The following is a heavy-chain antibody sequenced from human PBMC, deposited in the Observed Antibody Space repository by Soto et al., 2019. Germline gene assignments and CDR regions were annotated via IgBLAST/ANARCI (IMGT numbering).Heavy chain of an antibody. V-gene: IGHV3-23*01. CDR1: GFSFSTYT. Sequence: PGGSLRLSCAAAGFSFSTYTMSWVRRAPGKGLEWVSTISGSGGSTYYADSVKGRFTISRDNSKNTLYLQMNSLKAEDTAVYYCARTLNDYSNYSDYYYYMDVWGKGTTVTVSS. D-gene: IGHD4-4*01. J-gene: IGHJ6*03. CDR3: ARTLNDYSNYSDYYYYMDV. CDR2: ISGSGGST.